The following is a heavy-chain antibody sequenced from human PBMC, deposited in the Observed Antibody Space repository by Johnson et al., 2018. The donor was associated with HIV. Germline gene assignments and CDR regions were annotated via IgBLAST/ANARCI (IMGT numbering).Heavy chain of an antibody. CDR3: ARGLELYLDLGWDDAFDI. CDR2: ISFDGYNK. CDR1: GFTVSSNY. Sequence: QVQLVESGGGLVQPGGSLRLSCAASGFTVSSNYMSWVRQAPGKGLEWVAVISFDGYNKYYADSVKGRFTISRDSSEKTLYLQMNSLRPEDTAVYYCARGLELYLDLGWDDAFDIWGQGTMVTVSS. V-gene: IGHV3-30-3*01. J-gene: IGHJ3*02. D-gene: IGHD1-26*01.